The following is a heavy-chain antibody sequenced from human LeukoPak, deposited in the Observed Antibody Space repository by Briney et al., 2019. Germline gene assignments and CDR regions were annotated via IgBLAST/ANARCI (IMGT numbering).Heavy chain of an antibody. V-gene: IGHV1-69*06. CDR1: GYTFTSYG. CDR2: IIPIFGTA. Sequence: SVKVSCKASGYTFTSYGISWVRQAPGQGLEWMGGIIPIFGTANYAQKFQGRVTITADKSTSTAYVELSSLRSEDTAVYYCARAHHYYDSSGYYFDYWGQGTLVTVSS. CDR3: ARAHHYYDSSGYYFDY. D-gene: IGHD3-22*01. J-gene: IGHJ4*02.